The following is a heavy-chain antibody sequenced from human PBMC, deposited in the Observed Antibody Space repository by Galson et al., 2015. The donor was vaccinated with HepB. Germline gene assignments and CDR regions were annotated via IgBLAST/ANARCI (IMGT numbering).Heavy chain of an antibody. V-gene: IGHV3-23*01. J-gene: IGHJ4*02. CDR1: GFTFRSYA. CDR3: AEDHEEFLEWSYGLRPNYFDY. D-gene: IGHD3-3*01. CDR2: ISGSGGST. Sequence: SLRLSCAASGFTFRSYAMSWVRQAPGKGLEWVSAISGSGGSTYYADPVKGRFTISRDNSKNTLSLQMNSLRAEDTAVYYCAEDHEEFLEWSYGLRPNYFDYWGQGTLVTVSS.